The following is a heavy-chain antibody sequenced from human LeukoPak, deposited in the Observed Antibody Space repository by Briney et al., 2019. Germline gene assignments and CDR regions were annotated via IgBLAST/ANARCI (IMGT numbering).Heavy chain of an antibody. CDR1: GYTFTDYF. D-gene: IGHD3-22*01. CDR2: INPNSGGT. V-gene: IGHV1-2*06. J-gene: IGHJ5*02. Sequence: ASVKVSCKASGYTFTDYFIHWVRQAPGQGLEWMGRINPNSGGTNYAQKFQDRVTVTRDTSINTAYMELSRLRSDDTAVYYCARAQYYYDSSGYSGYNWFDPWGQGTLVTVSS. CDR3: ARAQYYYDSSGYSGYNWFDP.